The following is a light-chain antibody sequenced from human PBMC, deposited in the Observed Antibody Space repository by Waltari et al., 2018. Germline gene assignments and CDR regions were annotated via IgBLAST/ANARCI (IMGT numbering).Light chain of an antibody. J-gene: IGKJ1*01. CDR1: QSVSSF. CDR3: QQYYVFPRT. CDR2: WAS. V-gene: IGKV3-15*01. Sequence: DIVLTQSPATVSLSPGERATLSCRTSQSVSSFVAWYHQKPGQPPKLLIYWASTRASGVPDRFSGSGVLTEFTLTITNLQPEDVAVYYCQQYYVFPRTFGPGTKVTIK.